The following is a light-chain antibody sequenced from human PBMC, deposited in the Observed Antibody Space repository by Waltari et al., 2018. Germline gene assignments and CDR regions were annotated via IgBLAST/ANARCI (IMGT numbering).Light chain of an antibody. V-gene: IGKV3-20*01. J-gene: IGKJ1*01. CDR2: GAS. CDR3: QHYVRLPVT. Sequence: LVLPQSPGTLSLSPGERATLSCRASQSVGTFLVWYQHKPGQAPRLLIQGASTRATGTPDRFSGSGSGTDFSLTISRLEPEDFAMYYCQHYVRLPVTFGQGTKVEI. CDR1: QSVGTF.